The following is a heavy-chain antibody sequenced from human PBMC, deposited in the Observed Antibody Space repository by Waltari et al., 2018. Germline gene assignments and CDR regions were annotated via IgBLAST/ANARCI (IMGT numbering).Heavy chain of an antibody. D-gene: IGHD6-13*01. CDR2: VNPKSGST. J-gene: IGHJ4*02. Sequence: QVQLVQSGAEVKKPGASVKISCKASGYTLTAYYMHWVRQAPGQGLEWMGWVNPKSGSTRFAQKFEGRVTMTSDTSIKTAYMELRTLRSDDTAVYYCAREGGGSTWFDYWGQGTLVTVSS. CDR1: GYTLTAYY. V-gene: IGHV1-2*02. CDR3: AREGGGSTWFDY.